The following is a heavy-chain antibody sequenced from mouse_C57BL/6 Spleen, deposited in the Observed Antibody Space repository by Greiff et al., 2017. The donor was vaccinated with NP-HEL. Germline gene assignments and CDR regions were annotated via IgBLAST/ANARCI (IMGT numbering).Heavy chain of an antibody. Sequence: EVQLQQSGAELVRPGASVKLSCTASGFNIKDDYMHWVKQRPEQGLEWIGWIDPENGDTEYASKFQGKATITADTSSNTAYLQLSSLTSEDTAVYYCTTLYDGYYARNGYWGQGTTLTVSS. CDR2: IDPENGDT. CDR3: TTLYDGYYARNGY. J-gene: IGHJ2*01. V-gene: IGHV14-4*01. D-gene: IGHD2-3*01. CDR1: GFNIKDDY.